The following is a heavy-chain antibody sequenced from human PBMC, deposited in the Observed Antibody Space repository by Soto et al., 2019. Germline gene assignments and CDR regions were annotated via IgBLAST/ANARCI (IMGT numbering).Heavy chain of an antibody. D-gene: IGHD3-10*01. CDR3: ARSLLWLSAFDI. CDR2: ISSSGSTI. V-gene: IGHV3-48*03. Sequence: GGSLRLSCAASGFTFSSYEMNWVRQAPGKGLEWVSYISSSGSTIYYADPVKGRFTISRDNAKNSLYLQMNSLRAEDTAVYYCARSLLWLSAFDIWGQGTMVTVSS. CDR1: GFTFSSYE. J-gene: IGHJ3*02.